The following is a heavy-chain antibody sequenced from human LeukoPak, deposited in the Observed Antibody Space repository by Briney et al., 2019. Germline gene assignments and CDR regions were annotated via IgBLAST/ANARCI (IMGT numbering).Heavy chain of an antibody. CDR2: MNPNRGKT. Sequence: VASVKVSCKASGYTFTSYDINWVRQATGQGLEWMGWMNPNRGKTGYVQKFQGRVTMTRNTSISTAYMELSSLRSEDTAVYYCARGSGYDYWFDPWGQGTLVTVSS. V-gene: IGHV1-8*01. CDR3: ARGSGYDYWFDP. CDR1: GYTFTSYD. J-gene: IGHJ5*02. D-gene: IGHD5-12*01.